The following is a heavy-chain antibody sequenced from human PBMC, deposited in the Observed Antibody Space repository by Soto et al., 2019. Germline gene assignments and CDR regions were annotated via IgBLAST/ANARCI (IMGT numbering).Heavy chain of an antibody. V-gene: IGHV4-59*08. J-gene: IGHJ4*02. CDR2: IYYSGST. CDR1: GGSISIYY. D-gene: IGHD3-3*01. Sequence: PSDTLSLTCTVSGGSISIYYWSWIRQPPGKGLEWIGYIYYSGSTNYNPSLKSRVTISVDTSKNQFSLKLSSVTAADSAAYYCTRHGVRSYYFDYWGQRALVTVSS. CDR3: TRHGVRSYYFDY.